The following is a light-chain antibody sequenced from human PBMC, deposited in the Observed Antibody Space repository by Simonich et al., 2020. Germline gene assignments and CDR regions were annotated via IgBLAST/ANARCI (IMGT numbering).Light chain of an antibody. V-gene: IGLV1-47*01. CDR3: AAWDDSLSGVV. CDR1: SSNIGSNY. CDR2: RNN. Sequence: QSVLPQPPSASGTPGQRFTISCSASSSNIGSNYVYWYQQLPGTAPKLLISRNNQRPAGVPDRFSGSKSGTSASLAISGLRSEDEADYYCAAWDDSLSGVVFGGGTKLTVL. J-gene: IGLJ2*01.